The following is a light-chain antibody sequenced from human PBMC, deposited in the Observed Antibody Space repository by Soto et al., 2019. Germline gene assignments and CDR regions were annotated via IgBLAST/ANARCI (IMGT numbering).Light chain of an antibody. J-gene: IGKJ4*01. Sequence: EIVLTQSPGTLSLSPGERATLSCRASQSVSSSYLAWYQQKPGQAPRLLIYGASGRATGIPDRFSGSGSGTDFTLTSSRLEPEDFGVYYCQQYGSSLGLTFGGGTKVEIK. CDR1: QSVSSSY. V-gene: IGKV3-20*01. CDR2: GAS. CDR3: QQYGSSLGLT.